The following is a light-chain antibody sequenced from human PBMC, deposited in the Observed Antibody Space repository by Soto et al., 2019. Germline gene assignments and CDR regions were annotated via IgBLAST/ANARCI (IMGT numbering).Light chain of an antibody. CDR3: QQRSNWQVT. V-gene: IGKV3-11*01. Sequence: EIVLTHSPATLSLSPCERATLSCRASQSVSSYLAWYQQKPGQAPRLLIYDASNRATGIPARFSGSGSGTDFTLTISSLEPEDFAVYYCQQRSNWQVTFGQGTRLEIK. J-gene: IGKJ5*01. CDR2: DAS. CDR1: QSVSSY.